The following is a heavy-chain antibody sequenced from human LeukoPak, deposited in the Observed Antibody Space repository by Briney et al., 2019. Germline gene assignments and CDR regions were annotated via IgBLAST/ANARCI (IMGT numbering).Heavy chain of an antibody. Sequence: SETLSLTCAVYGGSFSGYYWSWIRQPPGKGLEWIGEINHSGSTNYNPSLKSRVTISVDTSKNQLSLKLSSVTAADTAVYYCARVLLRYYYGSGSGYFDYWGQGTLVTVSS. CDR1: GGSFSGYY. CDR2: INHSGST. J-gene: IGHJ4*02. V-gene: IGHV4-34*01. CDR3: ARVLLRYYYGSGSGYFDY. D-gene: IGHD3-10*01.